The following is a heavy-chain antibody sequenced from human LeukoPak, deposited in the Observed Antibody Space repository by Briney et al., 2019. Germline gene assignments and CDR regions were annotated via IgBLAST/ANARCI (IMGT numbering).Heavy chain of an antibody. CDR3: AREPQDERDWFDP. J-gene: IGHJ5*02. CDR1: GYTFTSYY. CDR2: INPSGGST. V-gene: IGHV1-46*01. D-gene: IGHD6-25*01. Sequence: ASVKVSCKASGYTFTSYYMHWVRQAPGQGREWMGIINPSGGSTSYAQKFQGRVTMTRDTSTSTVYMELSSLRSEDTAVYYCAREPQDERDWFDPWGQGTLVTVSS.